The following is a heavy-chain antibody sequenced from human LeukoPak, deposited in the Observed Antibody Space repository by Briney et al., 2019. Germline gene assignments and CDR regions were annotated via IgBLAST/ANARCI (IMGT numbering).Heavy chain of an antibody. CDR2: ISSSGGST. Sequence: GGSLRLSXAASGFTFSTYAMSWVRQAPGKGLEWVSTISSSGGSTYYADSVKGRFTISRDNSKNALYLQMNSLRAEDTAVYYCAKAVDYYDSSGYYSTNFDYWGQGTLVTVSS. J-gene: IGHJ4*02. CDR1: GFTFSTYA. CDR3: AKAVDYYDSSGYYSTNFDY. V-gene: IGHV3-23*01. D-gene: IGHD3-22*01.